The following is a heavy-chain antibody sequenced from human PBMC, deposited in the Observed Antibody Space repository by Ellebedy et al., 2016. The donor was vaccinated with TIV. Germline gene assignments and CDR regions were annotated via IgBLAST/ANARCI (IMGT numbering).Heavy chain of an antibody. J-gene: IGHJ3*02. V-gene: IGHV5-51*01. Sequence: PGGSLRLPCKGSGYRFSNYWIGWVRQMPGKGLEWMGIIYPGDSDTRYSPSFQGQVTLSADKSISTAYLQWSSLKASDTAMYYCARHVFRGYFDAFDIWGQGTMVTVSS. D-gene: IGHD2-15*01. CDR3: ARHVFRGYFDAFDI. CDR2: IYPGDSDT. CDR1: GYRFSNYW.